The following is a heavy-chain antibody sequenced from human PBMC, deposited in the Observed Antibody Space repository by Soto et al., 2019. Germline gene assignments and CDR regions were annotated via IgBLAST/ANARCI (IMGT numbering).Heavy chain of an antibody. J-gene: IGHJ6*03. CDR2: IWYDGSNK. CDR3: ARDRAGTATYYYYYMDV. V-gene: IGHV3-33*01. Sequence: GGSLRLSCAASGFTFSSYGMHWVRRAPGKGLEWVAVIWYDGSNKYYADSVKGRFTISRDNSKNTLYLQMNSLRAEDTAVYYCARDRAGTATYYYYYMDVWGKGTTVTVSS. D-gene: IGHD6-19*01. CDR1: GFTFSSYG.